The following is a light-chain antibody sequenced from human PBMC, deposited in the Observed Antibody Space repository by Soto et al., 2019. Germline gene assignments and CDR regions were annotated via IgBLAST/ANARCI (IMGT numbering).Light chain of an antibody. Sequence: QSVLTQSSSASASLGSSVKLTCTLSSGHSSYIIAWHQQQPGKAPRYLMKLEGSGSYNKGSGVPYRFSGSSSGADRYLTISNLQFEDEADYYCETWDSNPRVFGGGTKVTVL. V-gene: IGLV4-60*02. J-gene: IGLJ3*02. CDR1: SGHSSYI. CDR3: ETWDSNPRV. CDR2: LEGSGSY.